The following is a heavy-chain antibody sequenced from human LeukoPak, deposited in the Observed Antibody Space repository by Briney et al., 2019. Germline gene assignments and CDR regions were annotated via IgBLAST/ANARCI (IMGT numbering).Heavy chain of an antibody. D-gene: IGHD3-22*01. CDR1: GFTFSSYA. V-gene: IGHV3-30*04. Sequence: GRSLRLSCAASGFTFSSYAMHWVRQAPGKGLEWVAVISYDGSNKYYADSVKGRFTISRDNSKNTLYLQMNTLRAEDTAVYYCARAHQYYYDSSGYYYLTHFDYWGQGTLVTVSS. CDR3: ARAHQYYYDSSGYYYLTHFDY. J-gene: IGHJ4*02. CDR2: ISYDGSNK.